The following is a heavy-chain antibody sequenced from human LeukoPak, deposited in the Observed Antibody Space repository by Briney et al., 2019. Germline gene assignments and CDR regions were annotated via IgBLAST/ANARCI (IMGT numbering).Heavy chain of an antibody. CDR1: GFTFSSYS. CDR3: ARDPRLHSDAFDI. J-gene: IGHJ3*02. Sequence: GGSLRLSCAASGFTFSSYSMNWVRQAPGKGLEWVSSISSSSSYIYYADSVKGRFTISRDNAKNSLYLQMNSLRAEDTAVYYCARDPRLHSDAFDIWGQGTMVTVSS. D-gene: IGHD5-12*01. CDR2: ISSSSSYI. V-gene: IGHV3-21*01.